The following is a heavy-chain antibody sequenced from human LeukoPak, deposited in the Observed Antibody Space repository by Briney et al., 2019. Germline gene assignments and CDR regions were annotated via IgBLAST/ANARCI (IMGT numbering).Heavy chain of an antibody. CDR2: IYYSGST. Sequence: PSQTLSLTCTVSGGSISSGGYYWSWIRQHPGKGLEWIGYIYYSGSTYYNPSLKSRVTISVDTSKNQFSLKLSSVTAADTAVYYCATSAAGLPYYFDYWGQGTLVTVSS. D-gene: IGHD6-13*01. CDR1: GGSISSGGYY. CDR3: ATSAAGLPYYFDY. V-gene: IGHV4-31*03. J-gene: IGHJ4*02.